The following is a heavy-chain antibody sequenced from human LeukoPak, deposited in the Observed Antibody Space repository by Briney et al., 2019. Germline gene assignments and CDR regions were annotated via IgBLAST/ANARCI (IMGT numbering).Heavy chain of an antibody. V-gene: IGHV3-20*04. D-gene: IGHD7-27*01. CDR2: INWNGDST. CDR1: GFTFDDYG. Sequence: TGGSLRLSCAASGFTFDDYGMSWVRQAPGKGLEWVSGINWNGDSTDYADSVKGRFTISRDNARNSLYVQMNSLRDEDTALYYCARGPLTGSMLGDFDYWGQGTLVTVSS. J-gene: IGHJ4*02. CDR3: ARGPLTGSMLGDFDY.